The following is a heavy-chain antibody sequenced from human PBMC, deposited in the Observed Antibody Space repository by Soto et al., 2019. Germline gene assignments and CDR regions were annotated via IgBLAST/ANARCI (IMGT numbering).Heavy chain of an antibody. V-gene: IGHV3-48*01. CDR2: ISSSSSTI. CDR3: ARSDIVVVPAAKSNWIDP. CDR1: GFTFSSYS. Sequence: GGSLRLSCGASGFTFSSYSMNWVRQAPGKGLEWVSYISSSSSTIYYADSVKGRFTISRDNAKNSLYLQMNSLRAEDTAVYYCARSDIVVVPAAKSNWIDPWGQGTLVTVSS. D-gene: IGHD2-2*01. J-gene: IGHJ5*02.